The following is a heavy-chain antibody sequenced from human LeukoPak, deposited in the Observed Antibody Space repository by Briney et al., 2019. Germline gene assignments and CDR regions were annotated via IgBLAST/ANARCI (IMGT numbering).Heavy chain of an antibody. J-gene: IGHJ4*02. CDR1: GYRFTTYW. Sequence: GESLQISCKGSGYRFTTYWIGWVRQMPGKGLEWMGIIYPGDSDTRYSPSFQGQVTISADKSISTAYLQWSSLKASDTAMYYCARLGGSSSWSDFDYRGQGTLVTVSS. CDR3: ARLGGSSSWSDFDY. D-gene: IGHD6-13*01. V-gene: IGHV5-51*01. CDR2: IYPGDSDT.